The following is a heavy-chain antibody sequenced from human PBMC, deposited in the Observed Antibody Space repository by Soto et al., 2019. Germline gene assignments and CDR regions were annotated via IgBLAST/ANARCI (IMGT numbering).Heavy chain of an antibody. Sequence: AASVKVSCKASGGTFSSYAISWVRQAPGQGLEWMGGIIPIFGTANYAQKFQGRVTITADESTSTAYMELSSLRSEDTAVYYCARAYYYDSSATLYYYGMDVWGQGTTVTLSS. J-gene: IGHJ6*02. CDR3: ARAYYYDSSATLYYYGMDV. CDR1: GGTFSSYA. CDR2: IIPIFGTA. D-gene: IGHD3-22*01. V-gene: IGHV1-69*13.